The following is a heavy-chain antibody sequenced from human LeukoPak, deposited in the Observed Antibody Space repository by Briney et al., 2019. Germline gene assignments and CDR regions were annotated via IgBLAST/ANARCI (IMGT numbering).Heavy chain of an antibody. CDR3: AREIGPRQLHLWGSAFDY. CDR1: GYSFTSYN. V-gene: IGHV1-46*01. Sequence: ASVKVSCKTSGYSFTSYNLHWVRQAPGQRLEWMGIIKPSGGNTNYAQKFQGRVTMTRDTSTSTVYMELSSLKSEDTAVYYCAREIGPRQLHLWGSAFDYWGQGTLVTVSS. J-gene: IGHJ4*02. CDR2: IKPSGGNT. D-gene: IGHD5-18*01.